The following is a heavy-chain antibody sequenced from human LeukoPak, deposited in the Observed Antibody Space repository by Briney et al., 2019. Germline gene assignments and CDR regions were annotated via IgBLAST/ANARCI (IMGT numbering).Heavy chain of an antibody. Sequence: SETLSLTCAVYGGSFSGYYWSWIRQPPGKGLEGIGEINHSGSTNYNPSLKSRVTISVDTSKNQFSLKLSSVTAADTAVYYCARAGTAAAGTENYYYGMDVWGQGTTVTVSS. CDR3: ARAGTAAAGTENYYYGMDV. CDR2: INHSGST. D-gene: IGHD6-13*01. J-gene: IGHJ6*02. CDR1: GGSFSGYY. V-gene: IGHV4-34*01.